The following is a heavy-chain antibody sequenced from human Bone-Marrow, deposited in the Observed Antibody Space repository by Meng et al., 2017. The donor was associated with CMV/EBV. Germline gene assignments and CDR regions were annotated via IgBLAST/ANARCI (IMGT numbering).Heavy chain of an antibody. CDR3: ARDWPAREFGRGGMDV. Sequence: AFTFSSYAMSWVRQAPGQGLEWMGGIIPILGIANYAQKFQGRVTITADKSTGTAYMELSSLRSEDTAVYYRARDWPAREFGRGGMDVWGQGTTVAVSS. D-gene: IGHD3-10*01. J-gene: IGHJ6*02. CDR2: IIPILGIA. CDR1: AFTFSSYA. V-gene: IGHV1-69*10.